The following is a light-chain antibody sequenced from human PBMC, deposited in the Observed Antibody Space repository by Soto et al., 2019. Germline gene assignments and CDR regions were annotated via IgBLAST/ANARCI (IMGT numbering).Light chain of an antibody. J-gene: IGKJ5*01. CDR2: EVS. CDR3: QQYGTSEII. CDR1: QSLLHSDGKTY. V-gene: IGKV2-29*01. Sequence: DIVLTQTPLFLSVTPGQPASISCRSTQSLLHSDGKTYFYWFLQKAGQPPQLLIYEVSSRATGIPDRFSGSGSGTDFTLTISRLEPEDFAVFFCQQYGTSEIIFGQGTRLEIK.